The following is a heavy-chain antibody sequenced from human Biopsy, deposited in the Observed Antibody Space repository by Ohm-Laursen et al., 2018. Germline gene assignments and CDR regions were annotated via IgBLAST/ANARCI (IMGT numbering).Heavy chain of an antibody. CDR2: ISGSGTTI. D-gene: IGHD3-10*01. Sequence: GSLRLSCAASGFTFSDYYMSWIRQAPGKGLEWLSCISGSGTTIFYADSVKGRFTVSRDNAKNSLYLQMNSLTDEDTAVYYCVRDGAGSYHDYWGQGTLVTVSS. J-gene: IGHJ4*02. CDR1: GFTFSDYY. V-gene: IGHV3-11*01. CDR3: VRDGAGSYHDY.